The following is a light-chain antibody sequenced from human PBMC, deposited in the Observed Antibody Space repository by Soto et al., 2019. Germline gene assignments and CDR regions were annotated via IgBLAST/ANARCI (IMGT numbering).Light chain of an antibody. V-gene: IGKV3-15*01. Sequence: EIVMTQSPATLSVSPGESVSLSCRASQTVRTNLAWYQHKPGQAPRLLIYDASTRATGIPARFSGSGSGTEFTLTISSLQSEDFAVYYCQQRSNWLSITFGQGTRLEIK. CDR1: QTVRTN. CDR3: QQRSNWLSIT. J-gene: IGKJ5*01. CDR2: DAS.